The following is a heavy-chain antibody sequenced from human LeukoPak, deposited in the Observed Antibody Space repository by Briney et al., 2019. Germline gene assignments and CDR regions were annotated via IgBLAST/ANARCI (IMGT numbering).Heavy chain of an antibody. V-gene: IGHV4-38-2*02. CDR1: GYSISSGYY. Sequence: SETLSLTCTVSGYSISSGYYWGWIRQPPGKGLEWIGSIYHSGSTYYNPSLKSRVTISVDTSKNQFSLKLSSVTAADTAVYYCARGGELPFDYWGQGTLVTVSS. CDR3: ARGGELPFDY. D-gene: IGHD1-26*01. CDR2: IYHSGST. J-gene: IGHJ4*02.